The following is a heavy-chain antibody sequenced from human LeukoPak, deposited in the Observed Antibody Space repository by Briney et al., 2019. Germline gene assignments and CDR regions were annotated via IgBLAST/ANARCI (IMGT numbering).Heavy chain of an antibody. CDR2: IYYSGST. CDR3: AKNKTRKAAVGTRKDNWFDP. J-gene: IGHJ5*02. D-gene: IGHD6-13*01. V-gene: IGHV4-39*01. CDR1: GGSISSSSDY. Sequence: SETLSLTCTVSGGSISSSSDYWAWIRQPPGKGLEWIGSIYYSGSTHCNPSLRSRVTISVDTSKNQFSLKLSSVTAADTAVYHCAKNKTRKAAVGTRKDNWFDPWGRGTLVTVSS.